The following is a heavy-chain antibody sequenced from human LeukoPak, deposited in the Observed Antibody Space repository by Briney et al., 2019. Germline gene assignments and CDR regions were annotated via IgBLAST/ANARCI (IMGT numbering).Heavy chain of an antibody. Sequence: GGSLRLSCAASEFTFSSYSMNWVRQAPGKGLEWVSSISSSSSYIYYADSVKGRFTISRDNAKNSLYLQMNSLRAEDTAVYYCARANLVATKHFDYWGQGTLVTVSS. CDR3: ARANLVATKHFDY. D-gene: IGHD5-12*01. CDR1: EFTFSSYS. V-gene: IGHV3-21*01. CDR2: ISSSSSYI. J-gene: IGHJ4*02.